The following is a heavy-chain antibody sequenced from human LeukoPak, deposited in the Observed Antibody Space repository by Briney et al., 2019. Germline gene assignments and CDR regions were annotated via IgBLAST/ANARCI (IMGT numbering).Heavy chain of an antibody. CDR2: ISAYNGNT. V-gene: IGHV1-18*01. D-gene: IGHD4-23*01. J-gene: IGHJ5*02. CDR1: GYTFTTYG. Sequence: ASVKVSCKASGYTFTTYGISWVRQAPGQGLEWMGWISAYNGNTKYAQKFLGGVTMTRDTSTSTAYMELRSLRSDDTAVYYCARDLNRVTVVTGYDTGWFDPWGQGTLVTVSS. CDR3: ARDLNRVTVVTGYDTGWFDP.